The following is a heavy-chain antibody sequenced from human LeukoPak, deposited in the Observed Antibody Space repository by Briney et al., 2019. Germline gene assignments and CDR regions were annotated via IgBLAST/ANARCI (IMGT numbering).Heavy chain of an antibody. CDR3: ARHPGKVTNDWYFDL. V-gene: IGHV1-2*02. CDR2: INPNSGGT. D-gene: IGHD4-23*01. J-gene: IGHJ2*01. CDR1: GYTFTGYY. Sequence: GASVKVSCKASGYTFTGYYMHWVRQAPGQGLEWMGWINPNSGGTNYAQKFQGRVTMTRDTSITTAYMELSRLISDDTAVYYCARHPGKVTNDWYFDLWGRGTLVTVSS.